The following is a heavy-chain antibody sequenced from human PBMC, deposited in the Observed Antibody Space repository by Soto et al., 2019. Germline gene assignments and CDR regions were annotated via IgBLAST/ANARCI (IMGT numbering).Heavy chain of an antibody. V-gene: IGHV4-61*01. CDR2: IFVTGAT. CDR1: GEDVGSGQSY. Sequence: QVQLQESGPGLVKPSETLSLICFVSGEDVGSGQSYWNWIRQAPGKGLEWIGHIFVTGATKYSASLKSRVTMSVETSKSQISLNLTSVTAADSATYFCPRGRADSAGSSLGRRMDVWGQGTTVTVAS. D-gene: IGHD3-10*01. CDR3: PRGRADSAGSSLGRRMDV. J-gene: IGHJ6*02.